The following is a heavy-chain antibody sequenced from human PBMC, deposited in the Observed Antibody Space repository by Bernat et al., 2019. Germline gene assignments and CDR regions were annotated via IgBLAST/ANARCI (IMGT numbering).Heavy chain of an antibody. CDR3: ARVPLRYLRGPYDY. CDR1: GFTFRSYW. V-gene: IGHV3-74*01. CDR2: INSDGSST. D-gene: IGHD3-9*01. J-gene: IGHJ4*02. Sequence: EVQLVESGGDLVQPGGSLRLSCAASGFTFRSYWMHWVRQAPGKGLVWVSRINSDGSSTSYADSVKGRFTISRDNAKNTLYLQMNSLRAEDTAVYYCARVPLRYLRGPYDYWGQGTLVTVSS.